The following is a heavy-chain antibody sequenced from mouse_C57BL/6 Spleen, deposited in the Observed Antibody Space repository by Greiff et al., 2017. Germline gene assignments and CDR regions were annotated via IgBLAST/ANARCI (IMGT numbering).Heavy chain of an antibody. V-gene: IGHV1-80*01. J-gene: IGHJ2*01. CDR2: IYPGDGDT. Sequence: VMLVESGAELVKPGASVKISCKASGYAFSSYWMNWVKQRPGKGLEWIGQIYPGDGDTNYNGKFKGKATLTADKSSSTAYMQLSSLTSEDSAVYFCARSKALTGTDYWGQGTTLTVSS. CDR3: ARSKALTGTDY. D-gene: IGHD4-1*01. CDR1: GYAFSSYW.